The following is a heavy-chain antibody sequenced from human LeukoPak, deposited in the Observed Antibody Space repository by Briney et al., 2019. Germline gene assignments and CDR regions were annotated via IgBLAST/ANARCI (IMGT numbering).Heavy chain of an antibody. CDR2: ISSSSSYI. J-gene: IGHJ5*02. CDR3: ARLQVEIFGVVIPSPWFDP. Sequence: GGSLRLSCAASGFTFSSYSMNWVRQAPGKGLEWVSSISSSSSYIYYADSVKGRFTISRDNAKNSLYLQMNSLRAEDTAVYYCARLQVEIFGVVIPSPWFDPWGQGTLVTVSS. V-gene: IGHV3-21*01. D-gene: IGHD3-3*01. CDR1: GFTFSSYS.